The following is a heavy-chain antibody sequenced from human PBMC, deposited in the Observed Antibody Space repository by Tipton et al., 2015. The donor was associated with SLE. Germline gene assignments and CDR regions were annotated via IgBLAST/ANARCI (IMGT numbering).Heavy chain of an antibody. CDR1: GFTFSSYA. D-gene: IGHD3-22*01. Sequence: SLRLSCAASGFTFSSYAMNWVRQAPGKGLEWVSAIGGSGGRSGSTYYADSVKGRFTISRDNSKNTLFLQMNTLRAEDTAVYYCAKARSHYYDIIGAFDYWGRGTLVTVSS. CDR2: IGGSGGRSGST. V-gene: IGHV3-23*01. J-gene: IGHJ4*02. CDR3: AKARSHYYDIIGAFDY.